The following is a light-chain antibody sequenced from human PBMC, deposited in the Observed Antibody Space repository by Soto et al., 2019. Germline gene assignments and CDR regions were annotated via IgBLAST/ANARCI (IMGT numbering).Light chain of an antibody. CDR2: DAS. CDR3: QQRSSWPRT. V-gene: IGKV3-11*01. Sequence: EIVLTQSPATLSLSPGERATLSCRASQSLSRYLAWYQQKPGQAPRLLIYDASNRATGIPARFSGSGSGTDFTLTISSRELEDFEVYYCQQRSSWPRTFGQGTKVEIK. J-gene: IGKJ1*01. CDR1: QSLSRY.